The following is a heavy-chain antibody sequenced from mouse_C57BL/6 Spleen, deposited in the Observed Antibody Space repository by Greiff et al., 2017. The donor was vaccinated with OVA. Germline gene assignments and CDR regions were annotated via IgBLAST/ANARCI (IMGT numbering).Heavy chain of an antibody. J-gene: IGHJ2*01. CDR3: TLTGTYFDY. CDR1: GFNIKDDY. D-gene: IGHD4-1*01. V-gene: IGHV14-4*01. CDR2: IDPENGDT. Sequence: DVQLQESGAELVRPGASVKLSCTASGFNIKDDYMHWVKQRPEQGLEWIGWIDPENGDTEYASKFQGKATITADTSSNTAYLQLSSLTSEDTAVYYCTLTGTYFDYWGQGTTLTVSS.